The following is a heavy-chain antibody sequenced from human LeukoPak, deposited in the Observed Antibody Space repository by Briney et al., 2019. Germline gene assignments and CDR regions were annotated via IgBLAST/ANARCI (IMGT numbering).Heavy chain of an antibody. CDR2: LSGSGDTT. V-gene: IGHV3-23*01. J-gene: IGHJ4*02. Sequence: PGGSLRLSCAASGFSFRNYGVSWVRQAPGKGLEWVSALSGSGDTTYYGDSERGRFTISRDNSKNTLYLQINSLRAEDTAVYFCAKDRVGAMLYFDLWGQGTLVTVSS. CDR3: AKDRVGAMLYFDL. D-gene: IGHD1-26*01. CDR1: GFSFRNYG.